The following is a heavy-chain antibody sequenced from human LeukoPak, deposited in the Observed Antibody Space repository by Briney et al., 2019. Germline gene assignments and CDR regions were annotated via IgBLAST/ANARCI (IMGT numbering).Heavy chain of an antibody. J-gene: IGHJ4*02. V-gene: IGHV3-74*01. D-gene: IGHD3-22*01. CDR1: GFTFSSYW. CDR2: INSGGKST. Sequence: GGSLRLSCAASGFTFSSYWMHWVRHAPGKGLVWVSRINSGGKSTTYADSVKGRFTISRDNAKNTLYLQMNSLRAEDTALYYCARVTYYYDSSGYQRAIYYFDYWGQGTLVTVSS. CDR3: ARVTYYYDSSGYQRAIYYFDY.